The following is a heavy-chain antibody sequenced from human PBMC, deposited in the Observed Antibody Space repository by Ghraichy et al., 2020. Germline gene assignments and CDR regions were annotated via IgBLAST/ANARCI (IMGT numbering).Heavy chain of an antibody. Sequence: GGSLRLSCAASGFSVSRNYMSWVRQAPGKGLEWVSVFYSGSNTYYTDSVKGRFTISRDNSMNTLYLQMNSLRAEDTAVYYCARVSHTCSGYKCYLPAYYYYAMDVWGQGTTVTVSS. CDR2: FYSGSNT. CDR1: GFSVSRNY. V-gene: IGHV3-53*01. CDR3: ARVSHTCSGYKCYLPAYYYYAMDV. J-gene: IGHJ6*02. D-gene: IGHD3-22*01.